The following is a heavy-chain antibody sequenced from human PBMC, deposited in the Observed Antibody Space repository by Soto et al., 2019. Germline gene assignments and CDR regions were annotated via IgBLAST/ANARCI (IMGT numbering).Heavy chain of an antibody. J-gene: IGHJ4*02. CDR1: GYSFTSCW. D-gene: IGHD1-1*01. CDR3: TTPGSWNRPPY. V-gene: IGHV5-51*01. Sequence: GESLKISCKGSGYSFTSCWIGWVRQMPGKGLEWMGIIYPGDSDTRYSPSFQGQVTISAAKSISTAYLQWSSLKASDTAMYYCTTPGSWNRPPYWGQGTLVTVSS. CDR2: IYPGDSDT.